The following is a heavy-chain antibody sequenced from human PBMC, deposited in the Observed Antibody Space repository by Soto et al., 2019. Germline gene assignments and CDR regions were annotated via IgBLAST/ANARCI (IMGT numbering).Heavy chain of an antibody. CDR2: ISAYNGNT. D-gene: IGHD3-3*01. CDR1: GYTFTSYG. CDR3: ARDLRFDFWSGRSGYYYYGMDV. Sequence: ASVKVSCKASGYTFTSYGISWVRQAPGQGLEWTGWISAYNGNTNYAQKLQGRVTMTTDTSTSTAYMELRSLRSDDTAVYYCARDLRFDFWSGRSGYYYYGMDVWGQGTTVTVS. J-gene: IGHJ6*02. V-gene: IGHV1-18*04.